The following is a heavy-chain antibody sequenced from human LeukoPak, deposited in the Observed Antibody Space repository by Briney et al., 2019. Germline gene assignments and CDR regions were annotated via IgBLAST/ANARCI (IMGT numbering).Heavy chain of an antibody. V-gene: IGHV3-23*01. Sequence: GGSLRLSCAASGFTYSSYGMNWVRQAPGKELECVSAISGDGVSPYYADSVRGRFTISRDNSKNTLYLQMNSLRVEDTAVYFCARDPGAFPYFFDSWGQGTLVTVSS. D-gene: IGHD4/OR15-4a*01. CDR3: ARDPGAFPYFFDS. CDR1: GFTYSSYG. J-gene: IGHJ4*02. CDR2: ISGDGVSP.